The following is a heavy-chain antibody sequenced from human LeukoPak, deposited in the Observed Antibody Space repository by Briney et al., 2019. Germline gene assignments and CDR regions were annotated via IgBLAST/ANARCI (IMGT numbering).Heavy chain of an antibody. Sequence: ASVKVSCKASGYSFTGYYIHWVRQAAGQGLEWMGWINPNSGTTNYAQNFQGRVTMTRDTSISTAYMELSRLRSDDSAVYYCARDYGDFLFDYWGQGTLVTVSS. D-gene: IGHD4-17*01. CDR2: INPNSGTT. J-gene: IGHJ4*02. V-gene: IGHV1-2*02. CDR3: ARDYGDFLFDY. CDR1: GYSFTGYY.